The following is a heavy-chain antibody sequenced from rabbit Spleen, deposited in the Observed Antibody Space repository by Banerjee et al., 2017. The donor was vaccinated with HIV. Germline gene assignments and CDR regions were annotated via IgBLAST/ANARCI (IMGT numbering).Heavy chain of an antibody. J-gene: IGHJ4*01. CDR3: ARDRDGDTPYNSYYFDL. Sequence: QSLEESGGGLVQPEGSLTLTCTASGFTFSSSYYMCWVRQAPGKGLEWIGCIAIGSVRTYYASWAKGRFTISKTSSTTVTLQMTSLTAADTATYFCARDRDGDTPYNSYYFDLWGPGTLVTVS. CDR2: IAIGSVRT. CDR1: GFTFSSSYY. D-gene: IGHD2-1*01. V-gene: IGHV1S40*01.